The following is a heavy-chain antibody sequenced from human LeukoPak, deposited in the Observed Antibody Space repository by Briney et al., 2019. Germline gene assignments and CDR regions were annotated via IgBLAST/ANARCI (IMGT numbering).Heavy chain of an antibody. CDR2: IYPGDSDT. CDR3: ARVGSVAAISLYYYYYMDV. Sequence: GESLKISCKGSGYNFTSYWIAWVRQMPGKGLEWMGIIYPGDSDTRYSPSFQGQVTISADKSISTVYLQWSSLKASDTAMYYCARVGSVAAISLYYYYYMDVWGKGTTVTVSS. CDR1: GYNFTSYW. J-gene: IGHJ6*03. D-gene: IGHD2-15*01. V-gene: IGHV5-51*01.